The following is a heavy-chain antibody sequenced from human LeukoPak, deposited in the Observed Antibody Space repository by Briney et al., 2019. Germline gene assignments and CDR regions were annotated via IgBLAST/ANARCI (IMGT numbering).Heavy chain of an antibody. Sequence: ASVKVSCKASGYTFTSYDINWVRQATGQGLEWMGWMNPNSGNTGYAQKFQGRVTMTRNTSISTAYMELSSLRSEDTAVYYCVRGRGVRGAPDYWGQGTLVTVSS. V-gene: IGHV1-8*01. CDR1: GYTFTSYD. D-gene: IGHD3-10*01. CDR2: MNPNSGNT. J-gene: IGHJ4*02. CDR3: VRGRGVRGAPDY.